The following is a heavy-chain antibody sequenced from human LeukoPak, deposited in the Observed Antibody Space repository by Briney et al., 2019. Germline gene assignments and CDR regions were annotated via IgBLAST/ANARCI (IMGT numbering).Heavy chain of an antibody. V-gene: IGHV3-7*01. CDR3: ASLAAAHPDY. J-gene: IGHJ4*02. D-gene: IGHD6-6*01. CDR2: MNQGGSER. Sequence: GGSLRLSCAASGFIVNYYYMSWVRQAPGKGLEWVANMNQGGSERNYVDSVKGRFTISRDNAKNSLYLQMNSVRAEDTAVYYCASLAAAHPDYWGQGTLVTVSS. CDR1: GFIVNYYY.